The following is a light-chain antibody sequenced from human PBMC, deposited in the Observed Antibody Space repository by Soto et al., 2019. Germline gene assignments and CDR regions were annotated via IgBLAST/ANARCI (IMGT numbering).Light chain of an antibody. J-gene: IGKJ2*01. V-gene: IGKV2-30*02. CDR1: QSLVHSDGNTY. Sequence: DVVMTQSPLSLPVTLGQPASISCRSSQSLVHSDGNTYLSWFLQRPGQSPRRLIYNVSNRDSRVPDRFRGSESGTDFTLTISRVEAEDVGVYYCMQGTHWPPYTFGQGTKLEIK. CDR2: NVS. CDR3: MQGTHWPPYT.